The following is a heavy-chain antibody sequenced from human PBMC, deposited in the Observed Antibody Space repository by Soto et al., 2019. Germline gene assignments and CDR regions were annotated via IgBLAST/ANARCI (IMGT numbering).Heavy chain of an antibody. Sequence: QLQLQESGPGLVKPSETLSLTCTVSGGSISSSSYYWGWIRQPPGKGLEWIGSIYYSGSTYYNPSLKSRVTISVDTSKNQFSLQLSSVTAADTAVYYCARHLNSNRRPYYYYYYMDVWGKGTTVTVSS. CDR2: IYYSGST. CDR1: GGSISSSSYY. J-gene: IGHJ6*03. CDR3: ARHLNSNRRPYYYYYYMDV. V-gene: IGHV4-39*01. D-gene: IGHD4-4*01.